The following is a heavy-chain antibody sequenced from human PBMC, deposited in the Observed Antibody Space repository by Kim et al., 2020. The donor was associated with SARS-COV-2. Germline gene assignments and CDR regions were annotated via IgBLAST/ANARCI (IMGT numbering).Heavy chain of an antibody. CDR1: GFTFSSYA. Sequence: GGSLRLSCAASGFTFSSYAMSWVRQAPGKGLEWVSAISGSGGSTYYADSVKGRFTISRDNSKNTLYLQMNSLRAEDTAVYYCAKDLLLWFGTSKPQGYWGQGTLVTVSS. CDR3: AKDLLLWFGTSKPQGY. V-gene: IGHV3-23*01. J-gene: IGHJ4*02. CDR2: ISGSGGST. D-gene: IGHD3-10*01.